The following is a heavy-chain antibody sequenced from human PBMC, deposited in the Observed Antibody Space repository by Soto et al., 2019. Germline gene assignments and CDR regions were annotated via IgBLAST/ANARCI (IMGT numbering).Heavy chain of an antibody. V-gene: IGHV5-51*01. Sequence: GESLKISCQGSGYSFTSYWIGWVLQIPWKGLEWMGIIYPGDSDTRYSPSFQGQVTISADKSISTAYLQWSSLKASDTAMYYCARLRADCSGGSCYSYYFDCWGQGTLVTVSS. CDR1: GYSFTSYW. J-gene: IGHJ4*02. CDR3: ARLRADCSGGSCYSYYFDC. CDR2: IYPGDSDT. D-gene: IGHD2-15*01.